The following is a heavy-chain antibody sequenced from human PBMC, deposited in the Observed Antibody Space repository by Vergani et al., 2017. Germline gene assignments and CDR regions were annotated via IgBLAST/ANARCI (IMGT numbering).Heavy chain of an antibody. Sequence: QVQLQESGPGLVKPSETLSLTCTVSGGSISSYYWSWIRQPPGKGLEWIGYIYYSGSTNYNPSLKSRVTISVDTSKNQFSLKLSSVTAADTAVYYCASGGNGDYHYYYYYYMDVWGKGTTVTVSS. CDR2: IYYSGST. D-gene: IGHD4-17*01. CDR1: GGSISSYY. CDR3: ASGGNGDYHYYYYYYMDV. J-gene: IGHJ6*03. V-gene: IGHV4-59*01.